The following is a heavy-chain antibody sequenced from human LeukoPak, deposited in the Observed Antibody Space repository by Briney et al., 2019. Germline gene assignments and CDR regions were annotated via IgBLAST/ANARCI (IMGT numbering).Heavy chain of an antibody. CDR1: GGSISSGGYS. V-gene: IGHV4-30-2*01. Sequence: SETLSLTCTVSGGSISSGGYSWSWIRQPPGKGLEWIGYIYHSGSTYYNPSLKSRVTISVDRSKNQFSLKLSSVTAADTAVYYGARAPPLGLGESAHVFDFWGQGTMVPVSS. CDR3: ARAPPLGLGESAHVFDF. J-gene: IGHJ3*01. D-gene: IGHD3-10*01. CDR2: IYHSGST.